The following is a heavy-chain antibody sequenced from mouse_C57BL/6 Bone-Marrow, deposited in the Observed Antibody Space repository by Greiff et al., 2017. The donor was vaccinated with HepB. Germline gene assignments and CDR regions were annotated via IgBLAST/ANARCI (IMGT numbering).Heavy chain of an antibody. Sequence: QVQLQQPGAELVKPGASGKMSGRPFGYTSTSTWITGGKKRPEQGLEGIGDIYPGSGSTNYNEKFKSKATLTVDTASSTAYMQLSSLTSEDSAVYYCARGGFPFTTGVADWDFDVWGTGTTVTVSS. CDR2: IYPGSGST. V-gene: IGHV1-55*01. CDR3: ARGGFPFTTGVADWDFDV. D-gene: IGHD1-1*01. J-gene: IGHJ1*03. CDR1: GYTSTSTW.